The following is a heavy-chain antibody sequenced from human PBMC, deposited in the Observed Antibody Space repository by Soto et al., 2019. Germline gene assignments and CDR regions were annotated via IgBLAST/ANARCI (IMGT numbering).Heavy chain of an antibody. CDR1: GYTFTSYG. V-gene: IGHV1-18*01. D-gene: IGHD3-3*01. CDR3: ARGGHYDLWSGSRPLDY. J-gene: IGHJ4*02. Sequence: QVQLVQSGAEVKNSGASVKVSCKASGYTFTSYGISWVRQAPGQGLEWMGWISAYNGNTNYAQKLQGRVTMTTDTSTSTAYMELRSLRSDDTAVYYCARGGHYDLWSGSRPLDYWGQGTLVTVSS. CDR2: ISAYNGNT.